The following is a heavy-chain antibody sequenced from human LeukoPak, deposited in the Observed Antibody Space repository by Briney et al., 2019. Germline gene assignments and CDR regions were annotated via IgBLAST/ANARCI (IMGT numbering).Heavy chain of an antibody. CDR1: GFPFSSYA. D-gene: IGHD3-22*01. CDR2: ITTGGAGT. V-gene: IGHV3-23*01. Sequence: GGSLRLSCAASGFPFSSYALSWVRQAPGKGLEGVSAITTGGAGTYFADSVEGWFTISRDNSKNTLSLQMNSLRAEDTAVYYCARDGYSSGLYEYYFDYWGRGTGVIVTS. CDR3: ARDGYSSGLYEYYFDY. J-gene: IGHJ4*02.